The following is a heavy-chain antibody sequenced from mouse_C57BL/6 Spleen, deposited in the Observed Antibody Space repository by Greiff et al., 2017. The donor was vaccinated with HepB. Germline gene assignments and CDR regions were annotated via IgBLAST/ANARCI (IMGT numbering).Heavy chain of an antibody. CDR3: VREDRGYRGNWYFDV. V-gene: IGHV10-3*01. Sequence: GGGLVQPKGSLKLSCAASGFPFITYAMHWVRQAPGKGLGWVARIRSKSSNYATYYADSVKDRFTISRDDSQSMLYLKMNNLKTEDTAMYYCVREDRGYRGNWYFDVWGTGTTVTVSS. CDR2: IRSKSSNYAT. J-gene: IGHJ1*03. CDR1: GFPFITYA.